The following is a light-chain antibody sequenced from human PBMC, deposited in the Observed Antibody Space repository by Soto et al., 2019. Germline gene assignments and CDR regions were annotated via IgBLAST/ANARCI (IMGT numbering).Light chain of an antibody. CDR2: GTS. CDR3: QQYDSWPPT. Sequence: EILMTQSPDTLSVSPGERATLSCRASQSIGSNVGWYQQKPGQAPRLLVYGTSTRPTGVPARFSCTGSGTEFTLVISSLQSEDFAVYYCQQYDSWPPTFGPGTRV. CDR1: QSIGSN. J-gene: IGKJ3*01. V-gene: IGKV3-15*01.